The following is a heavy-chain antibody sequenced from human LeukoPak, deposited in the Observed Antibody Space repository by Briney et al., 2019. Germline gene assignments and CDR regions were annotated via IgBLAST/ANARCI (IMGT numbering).Heavy chain of an antibody. D-gene: IGHD2-8*01. Sequence: PGGSLRLSCAASGFTFSRNAMSWVRQAPGKGLEWVSAISGSGGSTYYADSVKGRFTISRDNSRNTLYLQMNSLRAEDTAVYYCAKVQVVYAMYNWFDPWGQGTLVTVSS. J-gene: IGHJ5*02. CDR1: GFTFSRNA. V-gene: IGHV3-23*01. CDR3: AKVQVVYAMYNWFDP. CDR2: ISGSGGST.